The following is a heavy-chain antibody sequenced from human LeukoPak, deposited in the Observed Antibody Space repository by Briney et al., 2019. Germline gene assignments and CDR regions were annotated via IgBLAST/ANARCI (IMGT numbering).Heavy chain of an antibody. J-gene: IGHJ4*02. Sequence: QPGRSLRLSCAASGFTFSSYAMHWVRQAPGKGLEWVAVISYDGSNKYYADSVKGRFTISRDNSKNTLYLQMNSLRAEDTAVYYCASTPSGSGSCYFDYWGQGTLVTVSS. V-gene: IGHV3-30-3*01. D-gene: IGHD3-10*01. CDR3: ASTPSGSGSCYFDY. CDR1: GFTFSSYA. CDR2: ISYDGSNK.